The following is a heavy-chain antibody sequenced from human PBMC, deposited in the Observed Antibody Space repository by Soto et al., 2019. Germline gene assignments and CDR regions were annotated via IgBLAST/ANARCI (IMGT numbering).Heavy chain of an antibody. CDR2: IYYSGST. J-gene: IGHJ4*02. V-gene: IGHV4-61*01. Sequence: SETLSLTCTVSGGSVSSGSYYWSWIRQPPGKGLEWIGYIYYSGSTNYNPSLKSRVTISVDTSKNQFSLKLSSVTAADTAVYYCARERDGYNPYYFDYWGQGTLVTVSS. D-gene: IGHD5-12*01. CDR3: ARERDGYNPYYFDY. CDR1: GGSVSSGSYY.